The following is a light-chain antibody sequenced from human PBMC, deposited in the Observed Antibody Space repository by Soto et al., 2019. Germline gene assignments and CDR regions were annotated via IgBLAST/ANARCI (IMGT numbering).Light chain of an antibody. CDR3: GSYTSTSTHV. J-gene: IGLJ1*01. V-gene: IGLV2-14*01. Sequence: QSALTQPPSVSGSPGQSITISCTGTSSDVGAYNYVSWYQQHPGKVPKLMIYEVSNRPSEVSSRFSGSKSGNTASLTISGLQAEDEADYYCGSYTSTSTHVFGTGTKLTVL. CDR2: EVS. CDR1: SSDVGAYNY.